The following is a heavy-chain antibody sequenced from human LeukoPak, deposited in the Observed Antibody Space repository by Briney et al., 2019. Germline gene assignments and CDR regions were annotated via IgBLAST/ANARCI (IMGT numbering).Heavy chain of an antibody. CDR3: ARARVRSYSYDSDGSYTSDGIFDL. CDR1: GGSFSGYY. V-gene: IGHV4-34*01. D-gene: IGHD3-22*01. CDR2: INHSGST. J-gene: IGHJ2*01. Sequence: PSETLSLTCAVYGGSFSGYYWSWVRQPPGQGLEWMGEINHSGSTNNNPSLRCRVPISVGTSKDQFSLRHSSVTAADTAVYYCARARVRSYSYDSDGSYTSDGIFDLWGRGTLVTVSS.